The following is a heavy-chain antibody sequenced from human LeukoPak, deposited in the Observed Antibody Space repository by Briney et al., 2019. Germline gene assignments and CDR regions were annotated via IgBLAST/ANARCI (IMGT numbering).Heavy chain of an antibody. J-gene: IGHJ3*02. V-gene: IGHV4-59*08. CDR2: IHYSEGT. CDR3: ARHYSDSSGDNAFDI. D-gene: IGHD3-10*01. Sequence: PSETLSLTCRVSGGSISSYYWSWIWHSPGKGLEWIGYIHYSEGTSYNPSLKRRVSISVDTSKNQFSLYLNSVTAADTAVYYCARHYSDSSGDNAFDIWGQGTMVTVSS. CDR1: GGSISSYY.